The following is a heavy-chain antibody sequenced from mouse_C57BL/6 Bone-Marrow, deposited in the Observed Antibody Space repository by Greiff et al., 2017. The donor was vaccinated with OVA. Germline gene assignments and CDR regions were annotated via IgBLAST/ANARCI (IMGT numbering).Heavy chain of an antibody. D-gene: IGHD2-2*01. V-gene: IGHV2-2*01. CDR2: IWRGGST. J-gene: IGHJ4*01. CDR1: GFSLTSYG. CDR3: ASHGSFYAMDY. Sequence: QVQLKESGPGLVQPSQSLSITCTVSGFSLTSYGVHWFRQSPGKGLEWLGVIWRGGSTDYNAAFISRLSISKDNSKSQVFFKMNSLQADDTAIYYCASHGSFYAMDYWGQGTSVTVSS.